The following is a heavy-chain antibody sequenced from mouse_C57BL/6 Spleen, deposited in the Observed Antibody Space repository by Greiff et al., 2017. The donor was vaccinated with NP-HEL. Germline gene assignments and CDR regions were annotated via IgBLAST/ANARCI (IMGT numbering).Heavy chain of an antibody. CDR1: GFTFSDYG. J-gene: IGHJ3*01. CDR2: ISSGSSTI. CDR3: ARSCSGFLFAY. Sequence: EVKLMESGGGLVKPGGSLKLSCAASGFTFSDYGMHWVRQAPEKGLEWVAYISSGSSTIYYADTVKGRFTISRDNAKNTLFLQMTSLRSEDTAMYYCARSCSGFLFAYWGQGTLVTVSA. D-gene: IGHD3-2*02. V-gene: IGHV5-17*01.